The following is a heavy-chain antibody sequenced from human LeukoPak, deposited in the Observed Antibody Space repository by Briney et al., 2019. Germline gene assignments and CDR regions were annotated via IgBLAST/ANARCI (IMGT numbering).Heavy chain of an antibody. V-gene: IGHV5-51*01. Sequence: HGEPLNISCKPLGYSSSNFLFTWLGRLPPKALQQMSSIYPGDSDTRYSPSFQGQVTISADKSITTAYLQWNSLKASDTAKYYCTRQGVYYSDSSAYYYWGQGTLVTVSS. CDR3: TRQGVYYSDSSAYYY. CDR2: IYPGDSDT. J-gene: IGHJ4*02. D-gene: IGHD3-22*01. CDR1: GYSSSNFL.